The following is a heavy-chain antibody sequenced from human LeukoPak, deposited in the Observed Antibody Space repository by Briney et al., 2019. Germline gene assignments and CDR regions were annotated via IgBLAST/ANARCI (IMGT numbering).Heavy chain of an antibody. V-gene: IGHV4-30-2*01. D-gene: IGHD4-17*01. CDR2: IYHSGST. CDR1: GGSISSGGYS. Sequence: PSETLSLTCAVSGGSISSGGYSWSWIRQPPGKGLEWIGYIYHSGSTYYNPSLKSRVTISVDRSKNQFSLKLSSVTAADTAVYYCASRRAVTTSFDHWGQGTLVTVSS. J-gene: IGHJ4*02. CDR3: ASRRAVTTSFDH.